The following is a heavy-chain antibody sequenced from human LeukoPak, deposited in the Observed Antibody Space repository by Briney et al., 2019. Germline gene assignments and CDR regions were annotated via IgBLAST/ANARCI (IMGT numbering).Heavy chain of an antibody. V-gene: IGHV4-59*01. D-gene: IGHD5-18*01. CDR3: ASVASYGFMAFDY. J-gene: IGHJ4*02. CDR2: IYYSGST. Sequence: SETLSLTCTVSGGSISSYYWSWIRQPPGKGLEWIGYIYYSGSTNYNPSLKSRVTISVDTSTNQFSLTLSSVTAADTAVYYCASVASYGFMAFDYWGQGTLVTVPS. CDR1: GGSISSYY.